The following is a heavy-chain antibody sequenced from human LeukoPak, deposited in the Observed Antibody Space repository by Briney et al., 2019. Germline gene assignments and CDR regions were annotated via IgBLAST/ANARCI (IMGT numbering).Heavy chain of an antibody. D-gene: IGHD1-26*01. CDR1: GFTFSSYA. CDR2: ISGSGAST. J-gene: IGHJ4*02. V-gene: IGHV3-23*01. CDR3: AKVRSGTYSDFDY. Sequence: HPGGSLRLSCAASGFTFSSYAMSWVRQAPGKGLEWVSTISGSGASTYYAGSVKGRVTISRDNSKNTLYLQLNSLRAEDTAVYYCAKVRSGTYSDFDYWGQGTLVTVSS.